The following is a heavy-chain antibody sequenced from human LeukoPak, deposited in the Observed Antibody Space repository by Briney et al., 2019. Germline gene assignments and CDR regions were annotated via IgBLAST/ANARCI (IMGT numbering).Heavy chain of an antibody. J-gene: IGHJ4*02. Sequence: SCKASGYTFTSYAMHWVRQAPGKGLEWVAVISYDGSNKYYADSVKGRFTISRDNSKNTLYLQMNSLRAEDTAVYYCARDPRGSGWYYFDYWGQGTLVTVSS. CDR1: GYTFTSYA. V-gene: IGHV3-30*04. D-gene: IGHD6-19*01. CDR3: ARDPRGSGWYYFDY. CDR2: ISYDGSNK.